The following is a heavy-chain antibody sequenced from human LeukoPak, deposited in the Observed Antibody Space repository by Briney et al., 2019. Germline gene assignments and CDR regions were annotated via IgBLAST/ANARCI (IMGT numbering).Heavy chain of an antibody. J-gene: IGHJ4*02. V-gene: IGHV3-66*01. Sequence: PGGSLRLSCAASGFTFSSYAMSWVRQAPGKGLEWVSVIYSGGSTYYADSVKGRFTISRDNSKNTLYLQMNSLRAEDTAVYYCARGSGSPLFYWGQGTLVTVSS. CDR3: ARGSGSPLFY. CDR1: GFTFSSYA. CDR2: IYSGGST. D-gene: IGHD3-10*01.